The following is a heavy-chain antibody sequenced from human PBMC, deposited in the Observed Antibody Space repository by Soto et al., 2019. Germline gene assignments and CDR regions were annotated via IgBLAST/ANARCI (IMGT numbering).Heavy chain of an antibody. Sequence: PGGYLRLSCAASGFTFSSYSMNWVRQAPGKGLEWVSSISSSSSYIYYADSVKGRFTISRDNAKNSLYLQMNSLRAEDTAVYYCARDPSLAGVIASACSVDHYDVMDVCGQGSTVTGSS. V-gene: IGHV3-21*01. CDR2: ISSSSSYI. CDR1: GFTFSSYS. CDR3: ARDPSLAGVIASACSVDHYDVMDV. D-gene: IGHD2-15*01. J-gene: IGHJ6*02.